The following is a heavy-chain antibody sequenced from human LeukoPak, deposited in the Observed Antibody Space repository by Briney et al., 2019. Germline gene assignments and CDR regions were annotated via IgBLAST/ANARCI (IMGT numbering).Heavy chain of an antibody. V-gene: IGHV4-39*07. J-gene: IGHJ4*02. CDR3: ARGPDTVTTATLDN. D-gene: IGHD4-17*01. CDR2: IFYIGST. Sequence: PSETLSLTCTVSVGSISSSTYYWGWVRQPPGKGLDWIGSIFYIGSTQYTQYNPSLKSRVTVSADTSKHQLSLKLRSVTAADTAVYYCARGPDTVTTATLDNWGQGTLVTVSS. CDR1: VGSISSSTYY.